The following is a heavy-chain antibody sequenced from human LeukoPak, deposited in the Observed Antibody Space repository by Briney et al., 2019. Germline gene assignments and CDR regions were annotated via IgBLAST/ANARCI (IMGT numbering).Heavy chain of an antibody. CDR1: GVSFSGYY. V-gene: IGHV4-34*01. CDR2: INHSGST. J-gene: IGHJ6*02. D-gene: IGHD3-3*01. Sequence: SETLSLTCAVYGVSFSGYYWSWIRQPPGKGLEWIGEINHSGSTNYNPSLKSRVTISVDTSKNQFSLKLSSVTAADTAVYYCARGLYDFWSGYPIRMDVWGQGTSVTVSS. CDR3: ARGLYDFWSGYPIRMDV.